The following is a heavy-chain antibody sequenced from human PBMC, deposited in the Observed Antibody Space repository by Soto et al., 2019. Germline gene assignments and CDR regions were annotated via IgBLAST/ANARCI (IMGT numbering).Heavy chain of an antibody. CDR1: GFTFSSYA. J-gene: IGHJ6*02. Sequence: GGSLRLSCAASGFTFSSYAMSWVRQAPGKGLVWVSRINSDGSSTSYADSVKGRFTISRDNAKNTLYLQMNSLRAEDTAVYYCARPLGPRRYYYGMDVWGQGTTVTVSS. CDR2: INSDGSST. CDR3: ARPLGPRRYYYGMDV. V-gene: IGHV3-74*01.